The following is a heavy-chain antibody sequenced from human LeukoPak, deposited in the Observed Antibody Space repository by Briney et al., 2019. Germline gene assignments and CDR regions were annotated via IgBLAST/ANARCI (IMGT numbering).Heavy chain of an antibody. CDR1: GGSISSGGYY. J-gene: IGHJ4*02. D-gene: IGHD3-3*01. CDR3: ARGVEYYDFWSGYSPMPYYFDY. CDR2: IYYSGST. V-gene: IGHV4-31*03. Sequence: SETLSLTCTVSGGSISSGGYYWSWIRQHPGKGLEWIGYIYYSGSTYYNPSLKSRVTISVDTSKNQFSLKLSSVTAADTAVYYCARGVEYYDFWSGYSPMPYYFDYWGQGTLVTVSP.